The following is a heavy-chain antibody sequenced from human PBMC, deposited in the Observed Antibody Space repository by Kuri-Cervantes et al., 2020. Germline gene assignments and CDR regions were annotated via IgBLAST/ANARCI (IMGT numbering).Heavy chain of an antibody. D-gene: IGHD6-19*01. CDR3: ARGPLSGWYGNWFDP. CDR1: GFTFSSYA. J-gene: IGHJ5*02. Sequence: GESLKISCAASGFTFSSYAMHWVRQAPGKGLEYVSGISSNGGSTYYADSVKGRFTISRDNFKNTLYLQMGSLRTEDMAVYYCARGPLSGWYGNWFDPWGQGTLVTVSS. CDR2: ISSNGGST. V-gene: IGHV3-64*02.